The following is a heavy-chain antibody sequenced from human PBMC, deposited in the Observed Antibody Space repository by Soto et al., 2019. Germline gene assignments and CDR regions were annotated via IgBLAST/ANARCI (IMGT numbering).Heavy chain of an antibody. J-gene: IGHJ4*02. CDR3: AKDQGLRSRDGYNPDY. D-gene: IGHD2-2*01. CDR1: GFTFNNYG. V-gene: IGHV3-30*18. Sequence: QVQLVESGGGVVQPGRSLRLSCAVSGFTFNNYGMHWVRQAPGKGLDWVAVISYDGSINFYGDSVKGRFTISRDTSKNTLYLQMNSLRPADSAVYYCAKDQGLRSRDGYNPDYWGQGTLVTVSS. CDR2: ISYDGSIN.